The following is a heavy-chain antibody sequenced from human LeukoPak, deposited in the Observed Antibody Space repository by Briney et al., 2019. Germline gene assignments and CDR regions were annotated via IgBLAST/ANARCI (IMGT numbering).Heavy chain of an antibody. Sequence: SVKVSCKASGGTFSSYTISWVRQAPGQGLEWMGRFIPILGIANYAQKFQGRVTITADKSTSTAYMELSSLRSEDTAVYYCAREGVTGTTRMDVWGKGTTVTVSS. CDR3: AREGVTGTTRMDV. D-gene: IGHD1-1*01. V-gene: IGHV1-69*04. J-gene: IGHJ6*03. CDR2: FIPILGIA. CDR1: GGTFSSYT.